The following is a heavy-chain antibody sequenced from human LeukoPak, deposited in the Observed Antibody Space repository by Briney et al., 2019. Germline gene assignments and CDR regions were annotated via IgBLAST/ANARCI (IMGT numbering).Heavy chain of an antibody. Sequence: GSLRLSCAASRFTFSSYAMSWVRQAPGKGLEWVSAISGSGDSTYYADSVKGRFTISRDKSKNTLYLQMNSLRAEDTAVYYCAKTGDSSGWYYFDYWGQGTLVTVSS. CDR2: ISGSGDST. CDR3: AKTGDSSGWYYFDY. D-gene: IGHD6-19*01. V-gene: IGHV3-23*01. J-gene: IGHJ4*02. CDR1: RFTFSSYA.